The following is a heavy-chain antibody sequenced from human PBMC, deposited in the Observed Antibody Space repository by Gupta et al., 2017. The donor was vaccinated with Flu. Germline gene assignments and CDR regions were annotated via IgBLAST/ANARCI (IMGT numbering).Heavy chain of an antibody. Sequence: MSWIRQAPGKGLEWVSYISSSGSTIYYADSVKGRFTISRDNAKNSLYLQMNSLRAEDTAVYYCARYYYDSSGYLYYFDYWGQGTLVTVSS. CDR3: ARYYYDSSGYLYYFDY. CDR2: ISSSGSTI. D-gene: IGHD3-22*01. J-gene: IGHJ4*02. V-gene: IGHV3-11*01.